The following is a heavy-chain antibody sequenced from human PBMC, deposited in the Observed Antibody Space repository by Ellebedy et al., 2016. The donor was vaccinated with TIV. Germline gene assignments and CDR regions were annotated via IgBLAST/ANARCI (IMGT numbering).Heavy chain of an antibody. CDR3: ARDTRSGLVAD. CDR1: GGSISSYY. V-gene: IGHV4-59*01. D-gene: IGHD2-15*01. J-gene: IGHJ4*02. Sequence: SETLSLTCTVSGGSISSYYWSWIRQPPGKGLEWIGYIYYSGSTNYNPSPKSRVTISVDTSKNQFSLKLSPVTAADTAVYYCARDTRSGLVADWGQGTLVTVSS. CDR2: IYYSGST.